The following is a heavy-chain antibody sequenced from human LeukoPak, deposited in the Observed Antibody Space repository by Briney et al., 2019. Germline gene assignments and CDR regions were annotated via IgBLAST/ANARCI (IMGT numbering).Heavy chain of an antibody. J-gene: IGHJ6*02. CDR3: ARSYDSRGYYYYGMDV. D-gene: IGHD3-22*01. Sequence: PSETLSLTCTVSGGSISSYYWSWIRQPPGKGLEWIGYIYYSGSTDYNPSLKSRVTISLDTPKNQFSLKLSSVTTADTAVYYCARSYDSRGYYYYGMDVWDQGTTVTVSS. CDR1: GGSISSYY. V-gene: IGHV4-59*01. CDR2: IYYSGST.